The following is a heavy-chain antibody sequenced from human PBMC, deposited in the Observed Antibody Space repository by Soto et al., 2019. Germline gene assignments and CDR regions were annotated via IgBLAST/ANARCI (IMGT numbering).Heavy chain of an antibody. D-gene: IGHD3-22*01. J-gene: IGHJ4*02. Sequence: QVQLVESGGGVVQPGRSLRLSCAASGFTFSSYGMHWVRQAPGKGLEWVAVIWYDGSNKYYADSVKGRFTISRDNSKNTVYRQMNSLRAEDTAVYYCARDSSRGAYSRLDYWGQGTLVTVSS. CDR2: IWYDGSNK. V-gene: IGHV3-33*01. CDR3: ARDSSRGAYSRLDY. CDR1: GFTFSSYG.